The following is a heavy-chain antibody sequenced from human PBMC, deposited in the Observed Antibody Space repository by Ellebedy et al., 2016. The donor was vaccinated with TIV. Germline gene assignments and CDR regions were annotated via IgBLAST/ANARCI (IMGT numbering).Heavy chain of an antibody. Sequence: SETLSLTXTVSGGSISSYYWSWIRQPPGKGLEWIGYIYYSGSTNYNPSLKSRVTISVDTSKNQFSLKLSSVTAADTAVYYCASQPDGPISFFDYWGQGTLVTVSS. CDR3: ASQPDGPISFFDY. J-gene: IGHJ4*02. V-gene: IGHV4-59*08. CDR2: IYYSGST. CDR1: GGSISSYY. D-gene: IGHD5-24*01.